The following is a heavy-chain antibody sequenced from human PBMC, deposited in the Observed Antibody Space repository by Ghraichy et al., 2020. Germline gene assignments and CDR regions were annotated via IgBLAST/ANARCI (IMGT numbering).Heavy chain of an antibody. CDR2: ISAYNGNT. Sequence: ASVKVSCKASGYTFTSYGISWVRQAPGQGLEWMGWISAYNGNTNYAQKLQGRVTMTTDTSTSTAYMELRSLRSDDTAVYYCARDPGLEQWLVPEDYYYYGMDVWGQGTTVIVSS. J-gene: IGHJ6*02. D-gene: IGHD6-19*01. CDR3: ARDPGLEQWLVPEDYYYYGMDV. V-gene: IGHV1-18*01. CDR1: GYTFTSYG.